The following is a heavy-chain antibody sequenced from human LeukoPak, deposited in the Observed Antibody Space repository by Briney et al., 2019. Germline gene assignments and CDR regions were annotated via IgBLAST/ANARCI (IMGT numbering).Heavy chain of an antibody. CDR1: GGSFSGYY. CDR3: ARGRTGYQLLPTKKDYSYYYMDV. CDR2: INHSGST. V-gene: IGHV4-34*01. D-gene: IGHD2-2*01. Sequence: SETLSLTCAVYGGSFSGYYWSWIRQPPGKGLEWIGEINHSGSTNYNPSLKSRVPISVDTSKNQFSLKLSSVTAADTAVYYCARGRTGYQLLPTKKDYSYYYMDVWDKGTTVTVSS. J-gene: IGHJ6*03.